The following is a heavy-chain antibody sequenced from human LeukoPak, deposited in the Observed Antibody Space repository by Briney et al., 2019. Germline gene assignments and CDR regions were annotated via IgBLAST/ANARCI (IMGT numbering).Heavy chain of an antibody. Sequence: GGSLRLSCAASGFTFSSYGMHWVRQAPGKGLEWVAFIRYDGSNKYYAGSVKGRFTISRDNSKNTLYLQMNSLRAEDTAVYYCAKDKKVFWYWGQGTLVTVSS. J-gene: IGHJ4*02. V-gene: IGHV3-30*02. CDR3: AKDKKVFWY. D-gene: IGHD3-9*01. CDR1: GFTFSSYG. CDR2: IRYDGSNK.